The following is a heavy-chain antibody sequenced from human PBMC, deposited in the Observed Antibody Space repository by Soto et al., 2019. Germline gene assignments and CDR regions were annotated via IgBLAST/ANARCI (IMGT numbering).Heavy chain of an antibody. CDR1: GFTFSNYG. CDR2: ISYDGSHQ. Sequence: LRLSCAASGFTFSNYGMHWVRQTPGKGLEWVAVISYDGSHQFYTDSVKGRFTISRDNSKTTLYLQMNSLKTDDTAMYYCAKDPKCCTIGSHFLDNWFDSWGQGTLVTVSS. V-gene: IGHV3-30*18. J-gene: IGHJ5*01. CDR3: AKDPKCCTIGSHFLDNWFDS. D-gene: IGHD2-8*01.